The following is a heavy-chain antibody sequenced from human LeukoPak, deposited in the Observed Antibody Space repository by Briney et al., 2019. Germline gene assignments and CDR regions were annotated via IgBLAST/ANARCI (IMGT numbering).Heavy chain of an antibody. Sequence: GGSLRLSCAGSRFTFSSYAMTWVRQAPGTGLEWVSSLSRSDGTTYYADSVKGRFTISRDNSKNSLYLQMNSLRAEDTAVYYCAREERVGALSYYGMDVWGQGTTVTVSS. D-gene: IGHD1-26*01. J-gene: IGHJ6*02. V-gene: IGHV3-23*01. CDR3: AREERVGALSYYGMDV. CDR1: RFTFSSYA. CDR2: LSRSDGTT.